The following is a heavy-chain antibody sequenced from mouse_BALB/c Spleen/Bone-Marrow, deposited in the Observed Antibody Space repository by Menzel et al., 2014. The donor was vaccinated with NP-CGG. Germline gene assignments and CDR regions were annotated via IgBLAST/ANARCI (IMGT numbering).Heavy chain of an antibody. V-gene: IGHV1-54*01. CDR1: GYAFTNYL. D-gene: IGHD4-1*01. CDR3: ARNANWLFAY. Sequence: VQLQESGTELVRPGTSVKVSCKASGYAFTNYLIEWVKQRPGQGLEWIGVINPGSGDTSYNEKFRGKATLTADKSSGTAYMQLSSLTSDDSAVYFCARNANWLFAYWGQGTLVTVSA. CDR2: INPGSGDT. J-gene: IGHJ3*01.